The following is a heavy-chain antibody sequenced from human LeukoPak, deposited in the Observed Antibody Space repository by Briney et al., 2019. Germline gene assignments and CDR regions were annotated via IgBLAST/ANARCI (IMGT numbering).Heavy chain of an antibody. Sequence: SVKVSCKASGGTFSSYAISWVRQAPGQGLEWMGGIIPIFGTANYAQKFQGRVTITADESTSTAYMELSSLRSEDTAVYYCARDWGDIVVVPAATTRYNWFNPWGQGTLVTVSS. CDR1: GGTFSSYA. D-gene: IGHD2-2*01. CDR2: IIPIFGTA. V-gene: IGHV1-69*13. J-gene: IGHJ5*02. CDR3: ARDWGDIVVVPAATTRYNWFNP.